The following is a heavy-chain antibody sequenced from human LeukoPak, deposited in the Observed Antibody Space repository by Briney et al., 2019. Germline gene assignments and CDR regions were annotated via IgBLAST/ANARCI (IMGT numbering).Heavy chain of an antibody. D-gene: IGHD2/OR15-2a*01. V-gene: IGHV3-74*01. CDR1: GFTFTNYW. CDR3: AKDRAARGRGNYFYMDV. Sequence: GGSLRLSCAASGFTFTNYWMHWVRQAPGKGLVWVSRVLSDGSRISYADSVKGRFTISRDNAKNALYLQMNSLRPEDTALYYCAKDRAARGRGNYFYMDVWGKGTTVTVSS. CDR2: VLSDGSRI. J-gene: IGHJ6*03.